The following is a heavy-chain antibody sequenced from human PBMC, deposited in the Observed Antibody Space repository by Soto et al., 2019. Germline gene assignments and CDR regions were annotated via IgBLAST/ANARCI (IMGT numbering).Heavy chain of an antibody. V-gene: IGHV4-39*01. J-gene: IGHJ5*02. CDR3: ARHPPLNPIASGWNPLGVKGFDP. D-gene: IGHD1-1*01. CDR2: IDCSWST. CDR1: GGSISSSSYY. Sequence: PSETLSLTCTVSGGSISSSSYYWGWIRQPPGKGLEWIWSIDCSWSTYYNPSLKSRVTISVDTSKNQFSLKLSSVTAADTAVYYCARHPPLNPIASGWNPLGVKGFDPWGQGTQVTVSS.